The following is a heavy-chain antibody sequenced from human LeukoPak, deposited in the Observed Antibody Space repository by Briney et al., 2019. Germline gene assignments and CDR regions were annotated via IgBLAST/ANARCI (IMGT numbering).Heavy chain of an antibody. J-gene: IGHJ4*02. D-gene: IGHD3-10*01. CDR2: ISGSGGST. V-gene: IGHV3-23*01. Sequence: PGGSLRLSCAASGFTFSSYVMSWVRQAPGKGLEWVSAISGSGGSTYYADSVKGRFTISRDNSKNTLYLQMNSLRAEDTAVYYCAGTYYYGSGSYYSRHWGQGILVTVSS. CDR1: GFTFSSYV. CDR3: AGTYYYGSGSYYSRH.